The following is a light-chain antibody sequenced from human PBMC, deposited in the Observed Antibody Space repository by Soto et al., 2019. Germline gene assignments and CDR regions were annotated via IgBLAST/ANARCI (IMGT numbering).Light chain of an antibody. CDR1: NSNIGNNY. CDR3: GTWDSSRNGV. J-gene: IGLJ3*02. V-gene: IGLV1-51*01. CDR2: DNL. Sequence: QAVVTQSPSVSAAPGQTVSISCSGSNSNIGNNYVSWYQQLPGTAPKLLIYDNLKRPSGIPDRFSGSKSGTSATLVITGLQTGDEADYYCGTWDSSRNGVFGGGTKLTVL.